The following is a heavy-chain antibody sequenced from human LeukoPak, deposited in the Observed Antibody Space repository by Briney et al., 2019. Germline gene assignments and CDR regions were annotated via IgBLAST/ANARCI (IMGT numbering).Heavy chain of an antibody. CDR3: AGGSWYYDSSGYYGALDY. V-gene: IGHV3-48*03. D-gene: IGHD3-22*01. J-gene: IGHJ4*02. CDR2: ISSGGGNI. Sequence: GGSLRLSCAASGFTFNSYEMNWVRQAPGKGLEWVSYISSGGGNIYYADSVKARFTISRDNAKNSLYLQMNSLRAEDTAVYYCAGGSWYYDSSGYYGALDYWGQGTLVTVSS. CDR1: GFTFNSYE.